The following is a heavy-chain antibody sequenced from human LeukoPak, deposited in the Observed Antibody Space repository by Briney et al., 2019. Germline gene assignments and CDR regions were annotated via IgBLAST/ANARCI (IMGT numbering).Heavy chain of an antibody. J-gene: IGHJ4*02. V-gene: IGHV3-7*01. Sequence: PGGSLRLSCGASGFTFSTYWMSWVRQAPGKGLEWAATIKQDGSATYYVDSVKGRFTISRDNAKKSLYLQMNNLRAEDTSLYYCARNRFDILTGYQYYIDYWGQGTLVSVSS. CDR1: GFTFSTYW. CDR3: ARNRFDILTGYQYYIDY. D-gene: IGHD3-9*01. CDR2: IKQDGSAT.